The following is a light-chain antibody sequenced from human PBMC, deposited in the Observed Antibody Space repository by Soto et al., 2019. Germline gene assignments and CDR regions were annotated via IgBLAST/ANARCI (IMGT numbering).Light chain of an antibody. J-gene: IGKJ5*01. V-gene: IGKV3-11*01. CDR1: QSVSSY. CDR2: DAS. CDR3: QQRSNWPPIT. Sequence: EIVLTQSPATLPLSPGERATLSCRASQSVSSYLAWYQQKPGQAPRLLIYDASNRATGIPARFSGSGSGTDLTLTISSLEPEDFAVYYCQQRSNWPPITFGQGTRLEIK.